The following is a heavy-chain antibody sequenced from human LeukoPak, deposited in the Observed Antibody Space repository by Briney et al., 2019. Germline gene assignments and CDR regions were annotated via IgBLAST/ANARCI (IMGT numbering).Heavy chain of an antibody. Sequence: ASVKVSCKASGYTFTGYYMHWVRQAPGQGLEWMGIINPGGGSTSYAQKFRGRVTMTRDTSTSTVYMELSSLRSEDTAVYYCARDAVHYYDSSGYCELDYWGQGTLVTVSS. D-gene: IGHD3-22*01. V-gene: IGHV1-46*01. CDR1: GYTFTGYY. J-gene: IGHJ4*02. CDR2: INPGGGST. CDR3: ARDAVHYYDSSGYCELDY.